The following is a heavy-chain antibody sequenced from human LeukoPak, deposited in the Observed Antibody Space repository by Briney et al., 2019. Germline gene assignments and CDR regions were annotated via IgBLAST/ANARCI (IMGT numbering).Heavy chain of an antibody. Sequence: GAPVKVSCTAFGYTFTGSYMHCGREAPGQGLEGMGWINPYRGGTHYPQKFQGKITMARGTSLRTVQMELSSLTSGDTAVYYCAKGENSHFDYWGKEILVTVS. CDR2: INPYRGGT. D-gene: IGHD2/OR15-2a*01. CDR3: AKGENSHFDY. CDR1: GYTFTGSY. J-gene: IGHJ4*02. V-gene: IGHV1-2*02.